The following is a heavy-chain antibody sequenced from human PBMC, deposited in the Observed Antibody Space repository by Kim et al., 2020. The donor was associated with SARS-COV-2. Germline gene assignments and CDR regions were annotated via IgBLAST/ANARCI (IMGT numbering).Heavy chain of an antibody. Sequence: GGSLRLSCAASGFTFSSYSMNWVRQAPGKGLEWVSSISSSSSYIYYADSVKGRFTISRDNAKNSLYLQMNSLRAEDTAVYYCARLDGRRDGVFDYWGQGTLVTVSS. D-gene: IGHD3-16*01. CDR3: ARLDGRRDGVFDY. J-gene: IGHJ4*02. CDR2: ISSSSSYI. CDR1: GFTFSSYS. V-gene: IGHV3-21*01.